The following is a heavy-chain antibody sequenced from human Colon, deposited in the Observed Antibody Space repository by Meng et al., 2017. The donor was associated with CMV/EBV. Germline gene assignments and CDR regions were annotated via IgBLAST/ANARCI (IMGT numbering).Heavy chain of an antibody. V-gene: IGHV4-34*01. CDR3: ARARISPGTYVDY. CDR1: GESFSGYY. D-gene: IGHD3-16*01. CDR2: INPSGGT. Sequence: TCAVYGESFSGYYWTWISQPPGKGLEWIGEINPSGGTKYNPSLKSRGTIFVDTSKNQFSLNLNSVTAADTAVYYCARARISPGTYVDYWGQGTLVTVSS. J-gene: IGHJ4*02.